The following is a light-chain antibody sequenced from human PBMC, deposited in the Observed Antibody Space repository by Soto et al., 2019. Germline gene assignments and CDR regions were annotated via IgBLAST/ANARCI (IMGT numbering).Light chain of an antibody. CDR1: QSVSSN. J-gene: IGKJ4*01. CDR2: GAS. Sequence: EIVMTQSPATLSVSPGERATLSCRASQSVSSNLAWYQQKPGQAPRLLIYGASTRATGIPARFSGSGSGTDFTLTISRLEPEDFAVYYCQQRNKWPPVTFGGGTKVDIK. V-gene: IGKV3-15*01. CDR3: QQRNKWPPVT.